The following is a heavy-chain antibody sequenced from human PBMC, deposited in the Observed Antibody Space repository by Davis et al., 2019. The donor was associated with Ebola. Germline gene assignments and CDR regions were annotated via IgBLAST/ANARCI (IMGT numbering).Heavy chain of an antibody. V-gene: IGHV3-23*01. D-gene: IGHD6-13*01. Sequence: GGSLRLSCGAFGFTFSYYAMNWVRQAPGKGLEWVSAIGGSDGRTYYADSAKGRFTISSDNSKNTLSLKMNSLRSDDTALYYCAKGGSSWSRFDYWGRGTLVTVSA. CDR1: GFTFSYYA. J-gene: IGHJ4*02. CDR3: AKGGSSWSRFDY. CDR2: IGGSDGRT.